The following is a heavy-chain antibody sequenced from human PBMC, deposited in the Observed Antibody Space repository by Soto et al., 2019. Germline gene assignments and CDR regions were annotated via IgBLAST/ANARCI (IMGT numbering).Heavy chain of an antibody. V-gene: IGHV4-31*03. CDR3: ARIEMASIK. Sequence: SETLSLTCSVSGASIRSGGYYWSWLRQSPGKGLEWIGHIYYTGSTFHSPSLKSRLTISLDTSKNQFSLDLRSVTAADTAMYYCARIEMASIKWGRGTLVTVSS. D-gene: IGHD5-12*01. CDR2: IYYTGST. CDR1: GASIRSGGYY. J-gene: IGHJ4*02.